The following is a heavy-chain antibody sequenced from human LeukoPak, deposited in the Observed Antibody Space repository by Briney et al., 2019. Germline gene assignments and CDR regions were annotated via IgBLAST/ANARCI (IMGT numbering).Heavy chain of an antibody. CDR2: IYYSGNT. CDR1: GGSISSSTYY. CDR3: ARHVRRSRGTEFDY. V-gene: IGHV4-39*01. D-gene: IGHD1-1*01. Sequence: PSETLSLTCTVSGGSISSSTYYWGWIRQPPGKGLEWIGTIYYSGNTYCNPSLKSRVTISVDTSKNQFSLKLTSVTAADTAVHYCARHVRRSRGTEFDYWGQGTLVTVSS. J-gene: IGHJ4*02.